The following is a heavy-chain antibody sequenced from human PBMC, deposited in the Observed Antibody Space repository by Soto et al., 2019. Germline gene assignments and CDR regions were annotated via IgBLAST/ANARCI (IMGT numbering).Heavy chain of an antibody. D-gene: IGHD6-6*01. CDR3: AREYEYSSSSQTRYYYGMDV. J-gene: IGHJ6*02. CDR1: GGSFSGYY. Sequence: SETLSLTCAVYGGSFSGYYWSWIRQPPGKGLEWIGEINHSGSTNYNPSLKSRVTISVDTSKNQFSLKLSSVTAADTAVYYCAREYEYSSSSQTRYYYGMDVWGQGTTVTVSS. V-gene: IGHV4-34*01. CDR2: INHSGST.